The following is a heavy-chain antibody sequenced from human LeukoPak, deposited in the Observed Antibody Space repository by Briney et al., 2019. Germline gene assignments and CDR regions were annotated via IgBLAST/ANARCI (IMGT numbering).Heavy chain of an antibody. J-gene: IGHJ4*02. V-gene: IGHV3-66*01. Sequence: GGSLRLSCAASGFTFSTYWMHWVRQAPGKGLEWLSVIYSGGSTYYADSVKGRFTISRDNSKNTLYLQMNSLRAEDTAVYYCTTKRGYSYGYADWGQGTLVTVSS. CDR2: IYSGGST. D-gene: IGHD5-18*01. CDR1: GFTFSTYW. CDR3: TTKRGYSYGYAD.